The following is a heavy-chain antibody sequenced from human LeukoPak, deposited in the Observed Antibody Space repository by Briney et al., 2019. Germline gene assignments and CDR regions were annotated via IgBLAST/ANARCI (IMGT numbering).Heavy chain of an antibody. J-gene: IGHJ4*02. D-gene: IGHD3-10*01. CDR1: GFTFRNFG. CDR3: ARDYKTGHTDY. Sequence: GGSLRLSCTASGFTFRNFGFHWVRQAPGKGLEWLAVIWSEGTIQLYADSAKGRFTISKDDLKNTLYLQMNSLRVEDTAICYCARDYKTGHTDYWGQGTLVTVSS. V-gene: IGHV3-33*01. CDR2: IWSEGTIQ.